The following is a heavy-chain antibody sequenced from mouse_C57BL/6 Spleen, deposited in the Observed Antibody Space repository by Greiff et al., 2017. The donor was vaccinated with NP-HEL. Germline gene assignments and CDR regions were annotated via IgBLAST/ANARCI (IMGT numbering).Heavy chain of an antibody. CDR1: GFSLTSYG. CDR3: ARYYDYDEAWFAY. D-gene: IGHD2-4*01. V-gene: IGHV2-2*01. CDR2: IWRGGST. Sequence: VKLVESGPGLVQPSQSLSITCTVSGFSLTSYGVHWVRQSPGKGLEWLGVIWRGGSTDYNAAFISRLSISKDNSKSQVFFKMNSLQADDTAIYYCARYYDYDEAWFAYWGQGTLVTVSA. J-gene: IGHJ3*01.